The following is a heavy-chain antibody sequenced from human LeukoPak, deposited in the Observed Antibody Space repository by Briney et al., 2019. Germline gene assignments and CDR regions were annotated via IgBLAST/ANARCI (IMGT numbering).Heavy chain of an antibody. J-gene: IGHJ6*02. CDR2: IYHSGST. CDR3: ARDSSTTTRGV. Sequence: SETLSLTCTVSGYSISSGYYWGWIRQPPVKGLEWIGSIYHSGSTYYNPSLKGRVTISVDTSKNQFSLKLSSVTAADTAVYYCARDSSTTTRGVWGQGTTVTVSS. V-gene: IGHV4-38-2*02. CDR1: GYSISSGYY. D-gene: IGHD1-26*01.